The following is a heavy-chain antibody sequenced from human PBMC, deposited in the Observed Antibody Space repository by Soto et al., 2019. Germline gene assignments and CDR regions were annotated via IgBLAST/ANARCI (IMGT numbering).Heavy chain of an antibody. V-gene: IGHV4-39*01. J-gene: IGHJ6*02. CDR1: GGSISSSSYY. D-gene: IGHD6-13*01. Sequence: SETLSLTCTVSGGSISSSSYYWGWIRQPPGKGLEWIGSIYYSGSTYYNPSLKSRVTISVDTSKNQFSLKLSSVTAADTAVYYCARHVAAAGMVGMDVWGQGTTVTVSS. CDR3: ARHVAAAGMVGMDV. CDR2: IYYSGST.